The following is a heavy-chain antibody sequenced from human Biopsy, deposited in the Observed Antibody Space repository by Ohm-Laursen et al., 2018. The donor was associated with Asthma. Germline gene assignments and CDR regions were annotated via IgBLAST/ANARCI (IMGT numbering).Heavy chain of an antibody. CDR1: GYTFNSAG. Sequence: GASVNVSCKTSGYTFNSAGITWVRQAPGQGLEWMGWISVYNGNTKVAQKLQDRVTMITDTSTSTAYMELRSLRSDDTAVYFCAGAVDSSHYYGIDVWGQGTTVTVS. CDR2: ISVYNGNT. V-gene: IGHV1-18*01. J-gene: IGHJ6*02. CDR3: AGAVDSSHYYGIDV. D-gene: IGHD4-23*01.